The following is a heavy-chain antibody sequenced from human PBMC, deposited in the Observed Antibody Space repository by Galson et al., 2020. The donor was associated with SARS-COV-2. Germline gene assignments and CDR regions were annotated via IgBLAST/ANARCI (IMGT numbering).Heavy chain of an antibody. Sequence: GESLKISCAASGFSVSGKYMSWVRQAPGKGLEWVALIFYAGSTYHAASVKGRFTISRDNSQNILYLQMNNLRVDDAAVYYCAATLGNFADRPVSHYYYYMDIWGKGTTVTVSS. CDR3: AATLGNFADRPVSHYYYYMDI. D-gene: IGHD6-6*01. CDR2: IFYAGST. CDR1: GFSVSGKY. V-gene: IGHV3-53*01. J-gene: IGHJ6*03.